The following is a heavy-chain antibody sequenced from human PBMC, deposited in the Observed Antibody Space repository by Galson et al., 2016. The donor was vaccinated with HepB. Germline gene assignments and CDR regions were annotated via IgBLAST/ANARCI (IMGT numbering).Heavy chain of an antibody. Sequence: TLSLTCTVSGVSISSSGYYWSWIRQHPGKGLEWIGHIYYIGSTSYNPSLKGRLTMSLDTSKSQFSLKLISVTAADTAVSYCAREGYAPGAVDFWGQGALVLVSS. J-gene: IGHJ3*01. CDR3: AREGYAPGAVDF. CDR1: GVSISSSGYY. D-gene: IGHD1-1*01. CDR2: IYYIGST. V-gene: IGHV4-31*03.